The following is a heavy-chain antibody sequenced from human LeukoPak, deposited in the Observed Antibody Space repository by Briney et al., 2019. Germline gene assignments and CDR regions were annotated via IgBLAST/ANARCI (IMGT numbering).Heavy chain of an antibody. CDR2: IYYSGST. Sequence: SETLSLTCTVSGGSISSYYWSWIRQPPGKGLEWIGYIYYSGSTNYNPSLKSRVTISVDTSKNQFSLKLNSVTAADTAVYCSGRTCPPVYWGQGTLVTVSS. D-gene: IGHD2-15*01. CDR3: GRTCPPVY. V-gene: IGHV4-59*01. J-gene: IGHJ4*02. CDR1: GGSISSYY.